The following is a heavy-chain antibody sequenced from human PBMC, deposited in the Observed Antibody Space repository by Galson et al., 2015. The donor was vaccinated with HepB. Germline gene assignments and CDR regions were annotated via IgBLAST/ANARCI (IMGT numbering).Heavy chain of an antibody. Sequence: PGKGLEWVANIKQDGSEKHYVESVEGRFTISRDNAKNSVDLQMSSLRAEDTAVYYCARASYGDWGSDAFDIWGQGTMVTVSS. J-gene: IGHJ3*02. CDR2: IKQDGSEK. D-gene: IGHD4-17*01. V-gene: IGHV3-7*01. CDR3: ARASYGDWGSDAFDI.